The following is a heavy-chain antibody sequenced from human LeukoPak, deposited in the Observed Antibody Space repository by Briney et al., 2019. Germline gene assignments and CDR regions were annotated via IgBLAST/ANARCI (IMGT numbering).Heavy chain of an antibody. D-gene: IGHD3-10*01. CDR1: GFTFSAFS. CDR2: ISSFSSYT. CDR3: ARDLGSFDLGTAYFDS. Sequence: GGSLRLSCAASGFTFSAFSMNWVRQAPGKGLEWVSSISSFSSYTYYADSVKGRFTISRDDSKNTLYLQMDSLRDEDTAVYYCARDLGSFDLGTAYFDSWGQGTLATVSS. V-gene: IGHV3-21*01. J-gene: IGHJ4*02.